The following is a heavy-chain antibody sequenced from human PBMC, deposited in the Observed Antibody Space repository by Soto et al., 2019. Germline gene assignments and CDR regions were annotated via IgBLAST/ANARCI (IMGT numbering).Heavy chain of an antibody. CDR1: GFTFSSYA. Sequence: PGGSLRLSCAASGFTFSSYAMSWVRQAPGKGLEWVSAISGSGGSTYYADSVKGRFTISRDNSKNTLYLQMNSLRAEDMAVYYCAKLTYYDILTGYQKGKYYYMDVWGKGTTVTVSS. CDR3: AKLTYYDILTGYQKGKYYYMDV. D-gene: IGHD3-9*01. V-gene: IGHV3-23*01. CDR2: ISGSGGST. J-gene: IGHJ6*03.